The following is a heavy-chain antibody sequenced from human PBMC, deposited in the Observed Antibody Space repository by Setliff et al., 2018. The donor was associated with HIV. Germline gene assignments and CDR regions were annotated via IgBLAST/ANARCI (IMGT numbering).Heavy chain of an antibody. CDR2: ISAYNGNT. CDR3: ARGTYYYDSSGYLAAGHFDY. V-gene: IGHV1-18*01. D-gene: IGHD3-22*01. Sequence: AASVKVSCKASGYTFTSYGISWVRQAPGQGLEWMGWISAYNGNTNYAQKLQGRVTMTTDTSTSTAYMELRSLRSDDTAVYYCARGTYYYDSSGYLAAGHFDYWGQGTLVTVSS. J-gene: IGHJ4*02. CDR1: GYTFTSYG.